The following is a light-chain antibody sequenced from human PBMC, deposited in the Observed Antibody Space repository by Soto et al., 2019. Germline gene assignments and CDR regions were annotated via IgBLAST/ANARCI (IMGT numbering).Light chain of an antibody. CDR3: LEYKSYPCT. V-gene: IGKV1-5*03. CDR2: KAS. J-gene: IGKJ1*01. CDR1: QSFSSW. Sequence: DIQMTQSPSTLSASVGDRVTITCRASQSFSSWLAWYQQKPGRAPNLLIYKASSLEIGVPSRFRGSGSGTEFTLTISSLQPDDFASYYCLEYKSYPCTFGQGTKVEIK.